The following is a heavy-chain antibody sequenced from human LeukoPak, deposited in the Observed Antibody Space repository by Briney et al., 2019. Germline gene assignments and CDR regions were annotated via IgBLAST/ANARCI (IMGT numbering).Heavy chain of an antibody. J-gene: IGHJ4*02. CDR1: GFSFSNYA. CDR3: AKDHLASGSYTGFDS. CDR2: ITSGDRT. V-gene: IGHV3-23*01. Sequence: GGSLRLSCAASGFSFSNYAMTCVRQAPGKGLEWVSDITSGDRTYSADPVKGRFTISRDNSRNMLYLQMNSLRVDDTAVYYCAKDHLASGSYTGFDSWGQGTLVTVSS. D-gene: IGHD1-26*01.